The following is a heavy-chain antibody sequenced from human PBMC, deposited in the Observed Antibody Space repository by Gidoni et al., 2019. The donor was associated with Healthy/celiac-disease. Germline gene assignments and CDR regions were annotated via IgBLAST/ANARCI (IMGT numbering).Heavy chain of an antibody. CDR2: IYWDDDK. J-gene: IGHJ5*02. D-gene: IGHD6-19*01. CDR3: AHRSGITGYSSGWYVENQTTGTTENNWFDP. V-gene: IGHV2-5*02. CDR1: GFSLSTSGVG. Sequence: QITLKESGPTLVKPTQTLTLTCTFSGFSLSTSGVGVGWIRQPPGKALEWLALIYWDDDKRYSPSLKSRLTITKDTSKNQVVLTMTNMDPVDTATYYCAHRSGITGYSSGWYVENQTTGTTENNWFDPWGQGTLVTVSS.